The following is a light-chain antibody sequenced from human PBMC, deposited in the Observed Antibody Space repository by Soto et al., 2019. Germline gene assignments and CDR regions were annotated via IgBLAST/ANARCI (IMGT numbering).Light chain of an antibody. CDR2: DAS. CDR3: QRYNSISRT. V-gene: IGKV1-5*01. J-gene: IGKJ1*01. CDR1: QNVDHW. Sequence: GDRVTLTCRASQNVDHWVAWYQQKPGKAPKFLIYDASVLEAGVPSRFSGSGSGTEFTLTISSLQPDDFATYYCQRYNSISRTFGQGTKVEMK.